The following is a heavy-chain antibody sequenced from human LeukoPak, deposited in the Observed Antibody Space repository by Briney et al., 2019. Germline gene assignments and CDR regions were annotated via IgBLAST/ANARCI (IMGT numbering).Heavy chain of an antibody. D-gene: IGHD3-16*01. J-gene: IGHJ3*01. Sequence: PGGSLRLSCAPIGSSFSSYSMNWVRQAPGKGLGWVSYISSSGSITHHADSVRGRFAISRDNTKRSLYLQMDRLRDEDTAVYYCVRWGDALDVWGQGTMVAVSS. V-gene: IGHV3-48*02. CDR2: ISSSGSIT. CDR1: GSSFSSYS. CDR3: VRWGDALDV.